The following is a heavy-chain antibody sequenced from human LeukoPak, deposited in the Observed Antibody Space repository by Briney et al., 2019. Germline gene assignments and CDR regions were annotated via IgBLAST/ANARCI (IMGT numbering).Heavy chain of an antibody. Sequence: PGGSLRLSCVGSGYIFSSYWMNWVRQAPGKGLEWVANIKQDGSEKYHVDSVKGRFTISKDNAKNSLYLQMDSLRVEDTAVYYCAREKCTNGVCYRHFDYWGQGTLVTVSS. V-gene: IGHV3-7*01. CDR3: AREKCTNGVCYRHFDY. J-gene: IGHJ4*02. D-gene: IGHD2-8*01. CDR2: IKQDGSEK. CDR1: GYIFSSYW.